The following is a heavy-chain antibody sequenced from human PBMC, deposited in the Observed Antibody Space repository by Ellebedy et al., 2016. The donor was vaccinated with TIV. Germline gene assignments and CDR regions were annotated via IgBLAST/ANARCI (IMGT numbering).Heavy chain of an antibody. CDR1: GYSFTSYG. V-gene: IGHV1-2*02. J-gene: IGHJ4*02. Sequence: ASVKVSCXASGYSFTSYGISWVRQAPGHGLEWMGWINPNSGGTNYAQKFQGRVTMTRDTSISTAYMELSRLRSDDTAVYYCAREGYSSSWYGYWGQGTLVTVSS. CDR3: AREGYSSSWYGY. CDR2: INPNSGGT. D-gene: IGHD6-13*01.